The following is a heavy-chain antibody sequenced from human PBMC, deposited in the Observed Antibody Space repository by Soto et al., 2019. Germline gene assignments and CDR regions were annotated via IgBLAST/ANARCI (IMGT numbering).Heavy chain of an antibody. CDR3: TAGNRGVIP. CDR1: GFTFSGSA. J-gene: IGHJ5*02. Sequence: GGSLRLSCAASGFTFSGSAMHWVRQASGKGLEWVGRIRSKANSYATAYAASVKGRFTISRDDSKNTAYLQMNSLKTEDTAVYYCTAGNRGVIPWGQGTLVTVSS. CDR2: IRSKANSYAT. V-gene: IGHV3-73*01. D-gene: IGHD3-10*01.